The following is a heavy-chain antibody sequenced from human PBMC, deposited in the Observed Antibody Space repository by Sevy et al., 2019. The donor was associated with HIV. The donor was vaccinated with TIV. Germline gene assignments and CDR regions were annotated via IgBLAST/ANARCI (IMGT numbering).Heavy chain of an antibody. CDR3: AKVHLPRLSGHNSGWYPFDY. V-gene: IGHV1-2*02. D-gene: IGHD6-19*01. CDR1: GYTFTDRY. Sequence: ASVKVSCQTSGYTFTDRYIHWLRQAPGEGLKWMGCIDRDTGNTRYAQEFQARVTMTGDTTVNTVYMELSRLTSDDTAVYFCAKVHLPRLSGHNSGWYPFDYWRQGTLVTVSS. CDR2: IDRDTGNT. J-gene: IGHJ4*02.